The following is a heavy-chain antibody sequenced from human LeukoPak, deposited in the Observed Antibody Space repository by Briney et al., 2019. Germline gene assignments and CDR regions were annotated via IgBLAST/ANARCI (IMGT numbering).Heavy chain of an antibody. J-gene: IGHJ4*02. CDR2: INTNTGNP. CDR3: ARDPNHYYDSSGYYGDY. Sequence: ASVKVSCKASGYTFTNYAMNWVRQAPGQGLEWMGWINTNTGNPTYARGFTGRFVFSLDTSVSTAYLQISSLKAEDTAVYYCARDPNHYYDSSGYYGDYWGQGTLVTVSS. CDR1: GYTFTNYA. D-gene: IGHD3-22*01. V-gene: IGHV7-4-1*02.